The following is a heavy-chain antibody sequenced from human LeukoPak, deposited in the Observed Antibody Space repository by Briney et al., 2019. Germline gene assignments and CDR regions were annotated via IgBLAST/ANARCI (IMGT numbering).Heavy chain of an antibody. J-gene: IGHJ4*02. V-gene: IGHV3-30*02. CDR1: GFTFSSYW. CDR3: AKGGEHYYDSSGYYCFDY. D-gene: IGHD3-22*01. CDR2: IRYDGSNK. Sequence: GGSLRLSCAASGFTFSSYWMHWVRQAPGKGLEWVAFIRYDGSNKYYADSVKGRFTISRDNSKNTLYLQMNSLRAEDTAVYYCAKGGEHYYDSSGYYCFDYWGQGTLVTVSS.